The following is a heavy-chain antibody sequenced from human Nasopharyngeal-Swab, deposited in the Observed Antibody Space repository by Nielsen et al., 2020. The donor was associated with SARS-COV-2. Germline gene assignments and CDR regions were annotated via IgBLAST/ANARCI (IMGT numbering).Heavy chain of an antibody. D-gene: IGHD6-13*01. CDR3: TRDRLQQLAPSDY. J-gene: IGHJ4*02. CDR1: GFTFSSYW. V-gene: IGHV3-49*04. Sequence: GESLKISCAASGFTFSSYWMSWVRQAPGKGLEWVGFIRSKAYGGTTEYAASVKGRFTISRDDSKSIAYLQMNSLKTEDTAVYYCTRDRLQQLAPSDYWGQGTLVTVSS. CDR2: IRSKAYGGTT.